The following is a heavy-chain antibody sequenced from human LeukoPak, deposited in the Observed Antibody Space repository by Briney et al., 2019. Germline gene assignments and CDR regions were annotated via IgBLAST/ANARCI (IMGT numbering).Heavy chain of an antibody. D-gene: IGHD3-22*01. CDR3: ARVYYDSSGYQEYFQH. CDR1: GGSISSGGYY. J-gene: IGHJ1*01. Sequence: SQTLSLTCTVSGGSISSGGYYWSWIRQHPGKGLEWIGYIYCSGSTYYNPSLKSRVTISVDTSKNQFSLKLSSVTAADTAVYYCARVYYDSSGYQEYFQHWGQGTLVTVSS. CDR2: IYCSGST. V-gene: IGHV4-31*03.